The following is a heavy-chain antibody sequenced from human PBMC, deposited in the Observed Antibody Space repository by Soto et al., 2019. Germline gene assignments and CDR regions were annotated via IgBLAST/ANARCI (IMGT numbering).Heavy chain of an antibody. V-gene: IGHV4-4*02. Sequence: SETLSLTCAVSGGSISSSNWWSWVRQPPGKGLEWIGEIYHSGSTNYNPSLKSRVTISVDKSKNQFSLKLSSVTAADKGVYYCARDVDCSSTSCDAFDIWGQGTMVTVSS. CDR3: ARDVDCSSTSCDAFDI. CDR2: IYHSGST. D-gene: IGHD2-2*01. CDR1: GGSISSSNW. J-gene: IGHJ3*02.